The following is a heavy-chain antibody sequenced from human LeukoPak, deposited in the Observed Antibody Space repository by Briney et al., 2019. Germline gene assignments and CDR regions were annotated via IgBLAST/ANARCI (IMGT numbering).Heavy chain of an antibody. D-gene: IGHD1-26*01. CDR3: TRDDIVGARDFDY. CDR2: INPNSGDT. J-gene: IGHJ4*02. CDR1: GYTFTDYY. V-gene: IGHV1-2*02. Sequence: ASVKVSCKASGYTFTDYYIHWVRQAPGQGLEWMGWINPNSGDTKSAQKFQGRLTMTRDTSITTAYMDLSRLTSDDTAVYYCTRDDIVGARDFDYWGQGTLVTVSS.